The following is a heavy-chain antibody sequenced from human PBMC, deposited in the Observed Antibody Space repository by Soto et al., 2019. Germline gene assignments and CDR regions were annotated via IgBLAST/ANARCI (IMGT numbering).Heavy chain of an antibody. CDR3: AGSGKVVVAAAFKWFDP. Sequence: QVQLQQWGAGLLKPSETLSLTCAVYGGSCSGYYGSWIRQPPGKGMEWIGEINHSGSTNYNPYLKRRLTIPVDTSKNQFSLKLSSVTAADTAVYYCAGSGKVVVAAAFKWFDPLGQGTLVTVSS. D-gene: IGHD2-15*01. J-gene: IGHJ5*02. CDR2: INHSGST. V-gene: IGHV4-34*01. CDR1: GGSCSGYY.